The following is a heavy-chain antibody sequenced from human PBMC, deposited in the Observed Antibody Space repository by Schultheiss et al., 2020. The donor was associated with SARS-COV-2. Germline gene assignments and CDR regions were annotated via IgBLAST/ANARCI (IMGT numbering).Heavy chain of an antibody. V-gene: IGHV3-15*01. CDR1: GFTFSNAW. Sequence: GGSLRLSCAASGFTFSNAWMSWVRQAPGKGLEWVGRIKSKTDGGTTDYAAPVKGRFTISRDDSKNSLYLQMNSLRAEDTAVYYCAKAQSPFGGVIVEHDAFDIWGQGTTVTVSS. D-gene: IGHD3-16*02. J-gene: IGHJ3*02. CDR3: AKAQSPFGGVIVEHDAFDI. CDR2: IKSKTDGGTT.